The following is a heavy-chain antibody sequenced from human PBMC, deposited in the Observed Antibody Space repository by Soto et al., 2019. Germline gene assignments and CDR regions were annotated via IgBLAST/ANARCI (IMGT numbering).Heavy chain of an antibody. CDR1: GFTFSSYA. CDR2: ISYDGSNK. J-gene: IGHJ4*02. CDR3: ARDTHTAMVLNFDY. D-gene: IGHD5-18*01. Sequence: QVQLVESGGGVVQPGRSLRLSCAASGFTFSSYAMHWVRQAPGKGLEWVAVISYDGSNKYYADSVKGRFTISRDNSKNTLYLQMNSLRAEDTAVYYCARDTHTAMVLNFDYWGQGTLVTVSS. V-gene: IGHV3-30-3*01.